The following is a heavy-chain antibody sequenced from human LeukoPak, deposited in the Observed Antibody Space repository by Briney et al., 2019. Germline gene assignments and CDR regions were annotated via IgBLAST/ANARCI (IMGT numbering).Heavy chain of an antibody. CDR3: ARGGKVAGLPWYMDV. Sequence: QAGGSLRLSCAASGFTFSSYAMHWVRQAPGKGLEWVAVISYDGSNKYYADSVKGRFTISRDNSKNTLYLQMNSLRAEDTAVYYCARGGKVAGLPWYMDVWGQGTTVTVSS. CDR1: GFTFSSYA. CDR2: ISYDGSNK. V-gene: IGHV3-30-3*01. J-gene: IGHJ6*02. D-gene: IGHD3-10*01.